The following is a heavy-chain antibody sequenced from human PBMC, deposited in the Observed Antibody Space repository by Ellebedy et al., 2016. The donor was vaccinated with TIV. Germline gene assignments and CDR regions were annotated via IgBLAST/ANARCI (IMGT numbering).Heavy chain of an antibody. D-gene: IGHD6-19*01. V-gene: IGHV4-59*01. CDR1: GGSISSYY. J-gene: IGHJ4*02. CDR3: ARYAVAGTFDY. CDR2: ISYSGST. Sequence: MPSETLSLTCTVSGGSISSYYWSWIRQPPGKGLEWIGYISYSGSTNYKSSLKSRVTISVDTSKNHFSLKLSSVTAADTAVYYCARYAVAGTFDYWGQGTLVTVSS.